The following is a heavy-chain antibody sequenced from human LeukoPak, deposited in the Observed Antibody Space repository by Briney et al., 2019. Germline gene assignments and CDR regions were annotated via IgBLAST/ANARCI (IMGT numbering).Heavy chain of an antibody. J-gene: IGHJ4*02. CDR1: SGSINHYY. CDR2: IYDGGRT. Sequence: PSETLSLTCTVSSGSINHYYWSWIRQPPGKGLEWIGSIYDGGRTHYSPSLKSRVTISLDTSKNQFSLKLSSVTASDTAMYYCARGGSSGYYYLFDYWGQGTLVTVSS. CDR3: ARGGSSGYYYLFDY. V-gene: IGHV4-39*01. D-gene: IGHD3-22*01.